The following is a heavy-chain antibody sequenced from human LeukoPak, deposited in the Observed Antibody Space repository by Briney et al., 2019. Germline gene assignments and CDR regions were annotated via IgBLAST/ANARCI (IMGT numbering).Heavy chain of an antibody. CDR2: IIPILDTT. Sequence: PVKVSCKASGGSLNNYAISWVRQAPGRGLEWMGGIIPILDTTHFAQKFQGRVSITADESTSTTYMELSSLRPEDTAVYYCARGAYLDWLGHFDYWGQGTLVIVSS. CDR3: ARGAYLDWLGHFDY. CDR1: GGSLNNYA. D-gene: IGHD3-9*01. J-gene: IGHJ4*02. V-gene: IGHV1-69*13.